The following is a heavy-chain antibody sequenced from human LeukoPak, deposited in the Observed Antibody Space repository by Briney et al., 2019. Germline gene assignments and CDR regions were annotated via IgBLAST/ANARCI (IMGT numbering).Heavy chain of an antibody. CDR1: GGSFSAYY. V-gene: IGHV4-34*01. J-gene: IGHJ5*02. CDR3: APRGDIEHSYVYGKWFDP. D-gene: IGHD5-18*01. CDR2: INHSGSS. Sequence: SETLSLTCAVYGGSFSAYYWAWIRQPPGKGLEWIGEINHSGSSNYNSSLRSRVTISVDTSYKQFSLRLSSVTAADTAVYYCAPRGDIEHSYVYGKWFDPWGQGTRVAVSS.